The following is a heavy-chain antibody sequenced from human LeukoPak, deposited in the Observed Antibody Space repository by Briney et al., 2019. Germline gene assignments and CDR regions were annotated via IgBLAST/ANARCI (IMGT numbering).Heavy chain of an antibody. CDR1: GGSISSYY. CDR3: ARDGSMDV. V-gene: IGHV4-59*01. Sequence: SETLSLTCTVSGGSISSYYWSRIRQPPGKGLEWIGYIYYSGSTNYNPSLKSRVTISVDTSKNQFSLKLSSVTAADTAVYYCARDGSMDVWGKGTTVTVSS. J-gene: IGHJ6*04. CDR2: IYYSGST. D-gene: IGHD2-2*03.